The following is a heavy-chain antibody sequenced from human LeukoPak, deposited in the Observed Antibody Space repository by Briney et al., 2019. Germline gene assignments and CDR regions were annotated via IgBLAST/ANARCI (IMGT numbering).Heavy chain of an antibody. D-gene: IGHD3-22*01. Sequence: HPGGSLRLSCAASGFTLSSYAMSWVRQAPGKGLEWVSSITSSGAATYYADSVKGRFTISRDNSDNTLYLQMNSLRAEDTAVYYCAKDRPNYYGSNGHYYKLNGDCWGQGTLVTVSS. CDR2: ITSSGAAT. V-gene: IGHV3-23*01. J-gene: IGHJ4*02. CDR1: GFTLSSYA. CDR3: AKDRPNYYGSNGHYYKLNGDC.